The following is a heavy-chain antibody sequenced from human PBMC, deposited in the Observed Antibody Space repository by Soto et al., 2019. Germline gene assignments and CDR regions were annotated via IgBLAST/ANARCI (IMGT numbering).Heavy chain of an antibody. CDR3: ARDRCSGGSCYTLFDY. V-gene: IGHV1-69*01. CDR1: GGTFSSYA. J-gene: IGHJ4*02. CDR2: IIPIFGTA. D-gene: IGHD2-15*01. Sequence: QVQLVQSGAEVKKPGSSVKVSCKASGGTFSSYAISWARQAPGQGLEWMGGIIPIFGTANYAQKFQGRVTITADESTSTAYMELSSLRSEDTAVYYCARDRCSGGSCYTLFDYWGQGTLVTVSS.